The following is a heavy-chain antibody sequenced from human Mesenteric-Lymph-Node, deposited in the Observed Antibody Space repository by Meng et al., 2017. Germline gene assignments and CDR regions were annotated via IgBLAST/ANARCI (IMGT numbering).Heavy chain of an antibody. CDR3: ARGIAAAGTQFGDY. Sequence: ASVKVSCKASGYTFTSYDINWVRQATGQGLEWMGWMNPNSGNTGYAQKFQGRVTMTRNTSISTAYMELSSLRSEDTAVYYCARGIAAAGTQFGDYWGQGTLVTVSS. V-gene: IGHV1-8*01. D-gene: IGHD6-13*01. CDR2: MNPNSGNT. J-gene: IGHJ4*02. CDR1: GYTFTSYD.